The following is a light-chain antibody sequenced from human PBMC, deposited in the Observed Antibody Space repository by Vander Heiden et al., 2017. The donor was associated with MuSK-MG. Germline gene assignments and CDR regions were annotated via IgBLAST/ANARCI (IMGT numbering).Light chain of an antibody. V-gene: IGKV1-39*01. CDR1: QSISNY. J-gene: IGKJ2*01. CDR2: GAS. CDR3: QQRDTTPLT. Sequence: DIQITQSPSSPSASVGDRVTITCRASQSISNYLNWYQQKPGKAPKFLIYGASSLQSGVPSRFSGSGSGTDFTLTISRLQPEDFATYYCQQRDTTPLTFGQGTKLEIK.